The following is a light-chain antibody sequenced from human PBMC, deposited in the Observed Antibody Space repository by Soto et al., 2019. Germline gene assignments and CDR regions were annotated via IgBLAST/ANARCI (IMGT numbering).Light chain of an antibody. CDR2: EVS. CDR1: RSDIGSNNY. V-gene: IGLV2-14*01. CDR3: SSYTTTTRL. Sequence: QSVLTQPAFVSGSLGQSITISCTGTRSDIGSNNYVSWFQQRPGKAPTLIIYEVSNRPSGVSTHFSGSKSGNTASLTISGLLPEDEAEYYCSSYTTTTRLFGGGTKVTVL. J-gene: IGLJ3*02.